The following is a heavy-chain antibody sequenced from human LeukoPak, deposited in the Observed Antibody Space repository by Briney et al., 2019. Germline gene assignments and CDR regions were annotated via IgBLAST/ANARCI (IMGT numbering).Heavy chain of an antibody. CDR2: IYSSGST. J-gene: IGHJ4*02. CDR1: GGSISSYY. CDR3: ARYYCSGGTCYHFDY. V-gene: IGHV4-59*01. Sequence: SETLSPTCTVSGGSISSYYWSWIRQPPGKGLEWIGYIYSSGSTKYNPSLKSRVTISVDTSKSQFSLKLSSVTAADTAVYYCARYYCSGGTCYHFDYWGQGTLVTVSS. D-gene: IGHD2-15*01.